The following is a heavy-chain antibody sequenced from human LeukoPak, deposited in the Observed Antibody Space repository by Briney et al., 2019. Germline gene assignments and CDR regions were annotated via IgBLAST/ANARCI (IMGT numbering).Heavy chain of an antibody. CDR2: IYSGGNT. Sequence: GGSLRLSCAASGFTVSSSHMSWVRQAPGKGLEWVSIIYSGGNTYYADSVKDRFTISRDNSKNTLFFQMNSLRADDTAVYYCARRVAGSYSDWGQGTLVTVSS. J-gene: IGHJ4*02. CDR1: GFTVSSSH. D-gene: IGHD1-26*01. V-gene: IGHV3-53*01. CDR3: ARRVAGSYSD.